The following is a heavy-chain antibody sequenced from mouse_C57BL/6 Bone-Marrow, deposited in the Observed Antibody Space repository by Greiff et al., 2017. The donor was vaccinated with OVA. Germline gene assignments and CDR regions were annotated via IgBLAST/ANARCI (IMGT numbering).Heavy chain of an antibody. CDR3: ARFLVVARGGDWYFDV. D-gene: IGHD1-1*01. CDR1: GYTFTSYW. Sequence: QVQLKQPGTELVKPGASVKLSCKASGYTFTSYWMHWVKQRPGQGLEWIGNINPSNGGTNYNEKFKSKATLTVDKSSSTAYMQLSSLTSEDSAVYYCARFLVVARGGDWYFDVWGTGTTVTVSS. CDR2: INPSNGGT. J-gene: IGHJ1*03. V-gene: IGHV1-53*01.